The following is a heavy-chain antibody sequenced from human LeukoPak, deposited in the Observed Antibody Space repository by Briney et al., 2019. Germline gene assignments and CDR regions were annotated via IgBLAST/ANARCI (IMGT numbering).Heavy chain of an antibody. V-gene: IGHV4-34*01. J-gene: IGHJ4*02. CDR1: GGSFSGYY. Sequence: KPSETLSLTCAVYGGSFSGYYWSWIRQPPGKGLEWIGEINHSGSTNYNPSLKSRVTISVDTSKNQFSLKLSSVTAADTAVYYCARVQQWLVRGAVEDKNYYFDYWGQGTLVTVSS. CDR2: INHSGST. CDR3: ARVQQWLVRGAVEDKNYYFDY. D-gene: IGHD6-19*01.